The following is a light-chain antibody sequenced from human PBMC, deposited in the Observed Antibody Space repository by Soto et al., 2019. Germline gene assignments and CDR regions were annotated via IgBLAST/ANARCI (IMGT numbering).Light chain of an antibody. CDR1: QSISSW. CDR2: DVS. V-gene: IGKV1-5*01. J-gene: IGKJ1*01. CDR3: QHYNTYPWT. Sequence: DIQMTQSPSSLSASVGDRVTITCRASQSISSWLAWYQQKPGKAPKILIYDVSSLESGVPSRFSGSGSGTEFTLTISSLQPGDFATYYCQHYNTYPWTFGQGTKVDIK.